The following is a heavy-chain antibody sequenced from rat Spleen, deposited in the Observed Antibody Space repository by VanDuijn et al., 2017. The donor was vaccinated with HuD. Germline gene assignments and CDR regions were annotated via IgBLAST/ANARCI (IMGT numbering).Heavy chain of an antibody. Sequence: EVQLVESGGGLVQPGRSLKLSCAASVFTFSNYGMPWIRQAPTKGLEWVASISPSGGSTSYRDSVTGRFTISRDNAKSTLYLQMNSLRSEDTATYYCARRYYSGFDYWGQGVMVTVSS. D-gene: IGHD1-1*01. CDR2: ISPSGGST. CDR3: ARRYYSGFDY. J-gene: IGHJ2*01. CDR1: VFTFSNYG. V-gene: IGHV5-19*01.